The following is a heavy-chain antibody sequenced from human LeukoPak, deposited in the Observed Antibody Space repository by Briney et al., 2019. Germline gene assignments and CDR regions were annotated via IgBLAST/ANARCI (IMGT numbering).Heavy chain of an antibody. Sequence: GESLQISCKDSGYSFTSYWIGWVRQMPGKGLEWMGIIYPGDSDTRYSPSFQGQVTISADKSISTAYLQWSSLKASDTAMYYCARQGGLRYFDWLSGFDPWGQGTLVTVSS. CDR1: GYSFTSYW. CDR2: IYPGDSDT. CDR3: ARQGGLRYFDWLSGFDP. J-gene: IGHJ5*02. V-gene: IGHV5-51*01. D-gene: IGHD3-9*01.